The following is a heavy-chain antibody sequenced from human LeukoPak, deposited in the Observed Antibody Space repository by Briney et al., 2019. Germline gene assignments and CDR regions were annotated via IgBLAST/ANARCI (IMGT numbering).Heavy chain of an antibody. CDR2: ISAYNGNTDT. V-gene: IGHV1-18*01. D-gene: IGHD3-22*01. CDR1: GYTFTTFG. J-gene: IGHJ4*02. Sequence: ASVKVSCKASGYTFTTFGISWVRQAPGQGLEWMGWISAYNGNTDTKYAQMVQGRVTMTTDTSTSTAYMGLRSLRSDDTAVYYCVRDLGIYYDTSGIFFDYWGQGTLVTVSS. CDR3: VRDLGIYYDTSGIFFDY.